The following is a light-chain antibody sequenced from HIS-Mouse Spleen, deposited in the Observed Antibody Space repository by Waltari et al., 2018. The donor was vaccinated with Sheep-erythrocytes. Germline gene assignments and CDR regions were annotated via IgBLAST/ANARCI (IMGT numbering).Light chain of an antibody. Sequence: QSALTQPASVSGSPGQSITISCTGTSSDVGSYNLVSWYQQHPGKAPKLMIYEGSKRPSGGSNRCSGYKSGNTASLTISGLQAEDEADYYCCSYAGSSTPWVFGGGTKLTVL. CDR3: CSYAGSSTPWV. CDR2: EGS. J-gene: IGLJ3*02. V-gene: IGLV2-23*01. CDR1: SSDVGSYNL.